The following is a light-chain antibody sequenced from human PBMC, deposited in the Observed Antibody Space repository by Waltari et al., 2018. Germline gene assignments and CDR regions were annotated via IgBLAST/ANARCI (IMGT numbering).Light chain of an antibody. CDR3: QQANSFRWT. Sequence: DIQMTQSPSSVSASVGDRGTITCRASQGIISWLAWYQQKPGKAPKLRIYAASSLQSGVPSRFSGSGSGTDFTLTISSLQPEDFATYYCQQANSFRWTFGQGTKVEIK. V-gene: IGKV1-12*01. CDR1: QGIISW. CDR2: AAS. J-gene: IGKJ1*01.